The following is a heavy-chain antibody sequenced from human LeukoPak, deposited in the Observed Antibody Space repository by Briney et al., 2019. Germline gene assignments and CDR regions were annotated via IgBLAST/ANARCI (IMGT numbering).Heavy chain of an antibody. CDR1: GFTFSSYA. Sequence: SGRSLRLSCAASGFTFSSYAMHWVRQAPGKGLEWVAVISYDGSNKYYADSVKGRFTISRDNAKNTLYLQMNSLRAEDTAVYYCARTYDSSSFAFDIWGQGTMVTVSS. D-gene: IGHD3-22*01. J-gene: IGHJ3*02. CDR3: ARTYDSSSFAFDI. V-gene: IGHV3-30*04. CDR2: ISYDGSNK.